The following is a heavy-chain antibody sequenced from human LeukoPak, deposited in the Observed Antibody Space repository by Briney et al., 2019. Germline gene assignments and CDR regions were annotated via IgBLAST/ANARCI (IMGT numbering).Heavy chain of an antibody. CDR2: IYFSGST. CDR3: ARHEAVAGSNFDY. CDR1: GGSINGYY. Sequence: PSETLSLTCTVSGGSINGYYWSWTRQPPGKGLEWIGYIYFSGSTNYNPSLKSRVTISIDTSKNQFSLKLSSVTAADTAVYYCARHEAVAGSNFDYWGQGTLVTVSS. V-gene: IGHV4-59*08. J-gene: IGHJ4*02. D-gene: IGHD6-19*01.